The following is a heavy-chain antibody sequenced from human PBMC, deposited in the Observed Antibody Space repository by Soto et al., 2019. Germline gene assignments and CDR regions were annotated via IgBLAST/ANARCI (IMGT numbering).Heavy chain of an antibody. CDR3: ARDLCPMIVFNNGRSSSTSCTMKGGGDY. CDR2: ISYDGSNK. V-gene: IGHV3-30-3*01. D-gene: IGHD2-2*01. CDR1: GFTFSSYA. J-gene: IGHJ4*02. Sequence: GGSLRLSCAASGFTFSSYAMHWVRQAPGKGLEWVAVISYDGSNKYYADSVKGRFTISRDNSKNTLDLQMNSLRAEDRAVFYWARDLCPMIVFNNGRSSSTSCTMKGGGDYWGQGTLVTVSS.